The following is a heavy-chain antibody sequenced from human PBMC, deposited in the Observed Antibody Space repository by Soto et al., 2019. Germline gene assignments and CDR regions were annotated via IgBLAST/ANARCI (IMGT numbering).Heavy chain of an antibody. CDR3: ARSRIVEMATIDAFDT. V-gene: IGHV5-51*01. CDR2: IYPGDSDT. J-gene: IGHJ3*02. D-gene: IGHD2-15*01. CDR1: GYSFTSYW. Sequence: PGESLKISCKGSGYSFTSYWIGWVRQMPGKGLEWMGIIYPGDSDTRYSPSFQGQVTISADKSISTAYLQWSSLKASDTAMYYCARSRIVEMATIDAFDTWGQGTMVTVSS.